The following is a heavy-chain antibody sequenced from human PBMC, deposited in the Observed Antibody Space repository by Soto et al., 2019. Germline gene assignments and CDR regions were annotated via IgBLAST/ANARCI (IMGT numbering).Heavy chain of an antibody. CDR2: ISTNGDST. V-gene: IGHV3-64*01. D-gene: IGHD1-1*01. J-gene: IGHJ4*02. CDR3: ARDGMSRPRWVFDY. CDR1: GFTFGSYP. Sequence: EVQLVESGGGLVQPGGSLRLSCAASGFTFGSYPMHWVRQAPGKGLEYVSDISTNGDSTFYANSVKGRFTISRDNFKNTLYLQMGSLRAEDMGVYLCARDGMSRPRWVFDYWGQGTLVTASS.